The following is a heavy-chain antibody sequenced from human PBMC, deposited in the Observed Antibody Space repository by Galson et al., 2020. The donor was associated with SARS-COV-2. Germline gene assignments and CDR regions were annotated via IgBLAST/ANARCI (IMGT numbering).Heavy chain of an antibody. Sequence: GESLKISCAASGFTFSSYAMSWVRQAPGKGLEWVSAISGSGGSTYYADSVKGRFTISRDNSKNTLYLQMNSLRAEDTAVYYCAKEITFGGVIVTPPDYWGQGTLVTVSS. CDR3: AKEITFGGVIVTPPDY. V-gene: IGHV3-23*01. CDR2: ISGSGGST. D-gene: IGHD3-16*02. CDR1: GFTFSSYA. J-gene: IGHJ4*02.